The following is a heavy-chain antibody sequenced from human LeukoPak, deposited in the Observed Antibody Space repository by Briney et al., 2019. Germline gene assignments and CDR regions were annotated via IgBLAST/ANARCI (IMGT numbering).Heavy chain of an antibody. J-gene: IGHJ5*02. V-gene: IGHV3-23*01. Sequence: GGSLRLSCAASGFTLSSYAMSWVRQAPGKGLEWVSAISGGDAITYYADSVKGRFTISRDNSKNTLYLQMNSLRAEDTALDYCLEDAVVVPPGWFDPWGQGTLVTVSS. D-gene: IGHD2-2*01. CDR3: LEDAVVVPPGWFDP. CDR1: GFTLSSYA. CDR2: ISGGDAIT.